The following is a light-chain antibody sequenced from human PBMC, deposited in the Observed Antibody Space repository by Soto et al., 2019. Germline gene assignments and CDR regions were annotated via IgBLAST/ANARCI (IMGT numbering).Light chain of an antibody. V-gene: IGKV3-15*01. Sequence: EIVLTQSPVTLSLSPWARATLSCRASQSINSNLAWYQQKPGQAPRLLIYGASTRATGFPARFSGSGSGTEFTLTISSLQSEDFAVYYCQQYDNWPRTFGQGTKV. CDR1: QSINSN. J-gene: IGKJ1*01. CDR2: GAS. CDR3: QQYDNWPRT.